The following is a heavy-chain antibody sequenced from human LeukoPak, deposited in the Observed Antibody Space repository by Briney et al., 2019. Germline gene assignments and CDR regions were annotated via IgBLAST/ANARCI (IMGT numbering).Heavy chain of an antibody. Sequence: GASVKVSCKASGYPFTSYGISWVRQAPGQGLEWMGWISAYNGNTNYAQKLQGRVTMTTDTSTSTAYMELRSLRSDDTAVYYCARDCSSTSSSVGFDPWGQGTLVTVSS. D-gene: IGHD2-2*01. CDR2: ISAYNGNT. CDR1: GYPFTSYG. CDR3: ARDCSSTSSSVGFDP. J-gene: IGHJ5*02. V-gene: IGHV1-18*01.